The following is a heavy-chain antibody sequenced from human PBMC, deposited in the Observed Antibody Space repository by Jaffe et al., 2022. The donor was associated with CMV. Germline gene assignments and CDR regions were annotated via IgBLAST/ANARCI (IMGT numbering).Heavy chain of an antibody. Sequence: QLQLQESGPGLVKPSETLSLTCTVSGGSISSSSYYWGWIRQPPGKGLEWIGSIYYSGSTYYNPSLKSRVTISVDTSKNQFSLKLSSVTAADTAVYYCASSRGSGYYYIHGWFDPWGQGTLVTVSS. CDR1: GGSISSSSYY. J-gene: IGHJ5*02. D-gene: IGHD3-22*01. CDR3: ASSRGSGYYYIHGWFDP. V-gene: IGHV4-39*01. CDR2: IYYSGST.